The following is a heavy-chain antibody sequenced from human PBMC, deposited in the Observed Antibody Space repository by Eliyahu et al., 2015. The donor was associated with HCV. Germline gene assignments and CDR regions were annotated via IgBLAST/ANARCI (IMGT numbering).Heavy chain of an antibody. J-gene: IGHJ4*02. CDR1: GFIFSHYT. CDR2: INPTGTIT. Sequence: EVQLVESGGGLVKPGGSLRLSCAGSGFIFSHYTMNWIRQAPGKGLEWVSSINPTGTITWHADSVKGRFTISRDNTNNSLFLQMSGLREDDTATYYCARDTEGEGGHAGYWGQGILVTVSS. D-gene: IGHD3-16*01. V-gene: IGHV3-21*01. CDR3: ARDTEGEGGHAGY.